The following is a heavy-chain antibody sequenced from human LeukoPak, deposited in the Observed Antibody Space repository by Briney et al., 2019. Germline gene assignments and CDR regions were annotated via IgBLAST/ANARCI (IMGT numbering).Heavy chain of an antibody. V-gene: IGHV1-8*01. J-gene: IGHJ4*02. CDR1: GYTFTSYD. Sequence: GAPVKVSCKASGYTFTSYDINWVRQATGQGLEWMGWMNPNSGNTGYAQKFQGRVTMTRNTSISTAYMELSSLRSEDTAVYYCAREGTYYYDSSGYYYFDYWGQGTLVTVSS. D-gene: IGHD3-22*01. CDR2: MNPNSGNT. CDR3: AREGTYYYDSSGYYYFDY.